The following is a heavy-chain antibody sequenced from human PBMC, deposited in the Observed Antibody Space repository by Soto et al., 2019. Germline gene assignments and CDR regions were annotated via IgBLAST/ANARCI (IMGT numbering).Heavy chain of an antibody. CDR2: LYYRGRP. J-gene: IGHJ5*02. D-gene: IGHD4-17*01. Sequence: PSETLSLTSTVSGGSIGGSSYIWGWIRQPPGRGGEGTGRLYYRGRPGYNPSLKRRVTISVDMSKNPFSLELSPVSAADTAVYYRSRHKRGKYGGRPNPIPHWSDPWGQGTLVPVSS. V-gene: IGHV4-39*01. CDR1: GGSIGGSSYI. CDR3: SRHKRGKYGGRPNPIPHWSDP.